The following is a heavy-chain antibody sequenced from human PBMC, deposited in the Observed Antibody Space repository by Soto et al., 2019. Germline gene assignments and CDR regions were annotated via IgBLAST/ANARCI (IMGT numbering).Heavy chain of an antibody. CDR2: ISSSGSAI. CDR3: ARDLGYYDSSGYFDY. V-gene: IGHV3-11*01. Sequence: QVQLVESGGGLVKPGGSLRLSCAASGFTFSDYYMSWIRQAPGKGLEWVSDISSSGSAIYYADSVQGRFTIARDNAKNSLYLQMNSLRAEDTAVYYCARDLGYYDSSGYFDYCGQGTLGTVSS. CDR1: GFTFSDYY. D-gene: IGHD3-22*01. J-gene: IGHJ4*02.